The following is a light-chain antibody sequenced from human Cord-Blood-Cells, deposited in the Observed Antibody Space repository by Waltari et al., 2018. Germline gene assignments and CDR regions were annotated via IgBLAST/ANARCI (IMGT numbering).Light chain of an antibody. V-gene: IGLV3-1*01. CDR2: QDS. Sequence: SYELTQPPSVSVSPGQTASITCSGDKLGDKYACWYQQKPGQSPVLVIYQDSKGPSGSPGRCSGSNSGNTATLTISGTQAMDEADYYCQAWDSSTHVVFGGGTKLTVL. CDR3: QAWDSSTHVV. J-gene: IGLJ2*01. CDR1: KLGDKY.